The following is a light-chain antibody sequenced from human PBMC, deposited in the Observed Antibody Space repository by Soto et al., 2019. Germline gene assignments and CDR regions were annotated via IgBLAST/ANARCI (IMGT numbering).Light chain of an antibody. J-gene: IGKJ5*01. CDR2: GAS. CDR3: QQYYDWPIT. V-gene: IGKV3-15*01. CDR1: QTISSI. Sequence: ERGMTLSPATLSVAPGERATLSCRASQTISSILAWYRQKPGQAPRLLIYGASTRATGIPARFTGSGSGTEFTLTISSLQSEDFALYYCQQYYDWPITFGQGTRLRL.